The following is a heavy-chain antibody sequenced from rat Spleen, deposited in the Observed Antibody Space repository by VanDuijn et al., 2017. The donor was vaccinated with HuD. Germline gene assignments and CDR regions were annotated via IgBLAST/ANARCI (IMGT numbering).Heavy chain of an antibody. CDR2: INKDSSTV. CDR3: VRQDTSGYSNWFTY. D-gene: IGHD4-3*01. CDR1: GFKFNDHW. Sequence: EVKLVESGGGLVQPGRSLKLSCAASGFKFNDHWMGWVRQAPGKGLEWIGEINKDSSTVKYIPSLKDKFTISRDNAQNTLYLQMSKLGSEDTATYFCVRQDTSGYSNWFTYWGQGTLVTVSS. J-gene: IGHJ3*01. V-gene: IGHV4-2*01.